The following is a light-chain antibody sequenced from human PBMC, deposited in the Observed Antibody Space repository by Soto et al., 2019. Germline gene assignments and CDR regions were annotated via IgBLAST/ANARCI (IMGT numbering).Light chain of an antibody. Sequence: VMTQSPVTLSVSPGETATLSCKASQNILRTLAWYQQKPGQPPRLLIYGASTRVTGIPARFSGNGSGTEFTLIISSLQSEDFAVYYCHQYNNWPPWTFGQGTKVEV. CDR2: GAS. V-gene: IGKV3D-15*01. J-gene: IGKJ1*01. CDR1: QNILRT. CDR3: HQYNNWPPWT.